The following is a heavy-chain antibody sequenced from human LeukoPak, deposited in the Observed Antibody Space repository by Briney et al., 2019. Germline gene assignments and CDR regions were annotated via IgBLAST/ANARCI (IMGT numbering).Heavy chain of an antibody. D-gene: IGHD4-17*01. V-gene: IGHV4-39*01. CDR1: GGSISSSSYY. J-gene: IGHJ5*02. Sequence: PSETLSLTCTVSGGSISSSSYYWGWIRQPPGTGLEWIGSIYYSGSTYYNPSLKSRVTISVDTSKNQFSLKLSSVTAADTAVYYCAGSYGDYWFDPWGQGTLVTVSS. CDR2: IYYSGST. CDR3: AGSYGDYWFDP.